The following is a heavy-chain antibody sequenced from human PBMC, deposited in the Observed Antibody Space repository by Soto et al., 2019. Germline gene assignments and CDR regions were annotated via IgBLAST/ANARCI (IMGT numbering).Heavy chain of an antibody. CDR1: GFTFRNYG. CDR3: AKDGDQLGSIYYFDY. CDR2: ISSDGSDK. D-gene: IGHD3-9*01. J-gene: IGHJ4*02. Sequence: QVQLVESGGGVVQPGRSLRLSCAASGFTFRNYGMHWVRQAPGKGLEWLAVISSDGSDKYYADSVKGRFTISRDNSKNTLYLQMNSLRPKDTAVYYCAKDGDQLGSIYYFDYWGQGTLVTVSS. V-gene: IGHV3-30*18.